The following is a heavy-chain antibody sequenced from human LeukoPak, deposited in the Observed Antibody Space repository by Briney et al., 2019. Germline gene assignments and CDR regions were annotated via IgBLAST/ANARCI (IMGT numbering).Heavy chain of an antibody. CDR1: GFTVSSNY. D-gene: IGHD3-10*01. Sequence: GGSLRLSCAASGFTVSSNYMSWVRQAPGKGLEWVSVIYSGGSTYYADSVKGRFTISRDNSKNTLYLQMNSLRAEDTAAYYCARGPGSGSYFNWFDPWGQGTLVTVSS. V-gene: IGHV3-53*01. J-gene: IGHJ5*02. CDR3: ARGPGSGSYFNWFDP. CDR2: IYSGGST.